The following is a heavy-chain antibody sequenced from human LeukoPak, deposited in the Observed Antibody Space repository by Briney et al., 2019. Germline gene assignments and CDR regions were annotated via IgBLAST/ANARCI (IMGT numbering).Heavy chain of an antibody. D-gene: IGHD3-3*01. V-gene: IGHV1-24*01. CDR2: FDPEDGET. CDR1: GYTLTELS. Sequence: ASVKVSCKVSGYTLTELSMHWVRQAPGKELEWMGGFDPEDGETIYAQKFQGRVTMTEDTSTDTAYMELSSLRSEDTAVYYCATGPISGVAVYGDVWGQGTTVTVSS. J-gene: IGHJ6*02. CDR3: ATGPISGVAVYGDV.